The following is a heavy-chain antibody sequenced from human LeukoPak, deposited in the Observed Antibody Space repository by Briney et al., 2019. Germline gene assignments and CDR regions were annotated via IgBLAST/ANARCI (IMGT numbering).Heavy chain of an antibody. J-gene: IGHJ4*02. V-gene: IGHV3-66*01. Sequence: PGGSLRLSCAASGFTVSSNYMSWVRQAPGKGLEWVSVIYSGGSTYYADSVKGRFTISRDNSKNTLYLQMNSLRAEDTAVYYCARVCKGEWLFSPQADPPSSFDYWGQGTLVTVSS. CDR2: IYSGGST. CDR1: GFTVSSNY. CDR3: ARVCKGEWLFSPQADPPSSFDY. D-gene: IGHD3-3*01.